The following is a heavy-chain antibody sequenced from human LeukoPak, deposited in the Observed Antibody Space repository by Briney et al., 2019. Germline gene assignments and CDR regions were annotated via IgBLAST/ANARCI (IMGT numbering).Heavy chain of an antibody. CDR1: GFTFSSYA. Sequence: GGSLRLSCAASGFTFSSYAMHWVRQAPGKGLEWVAVISYDGSNKYYADSVKGRFTISRDNSKNTLYLQMNSLRAEDTAVYYCARDWFDYWGQRTLVTVSS. V-gene: IGHV3-30*04. CDR3: ARDWFDY. J-gene: IGHJ4*02. CDR2: ISYDGSNK.